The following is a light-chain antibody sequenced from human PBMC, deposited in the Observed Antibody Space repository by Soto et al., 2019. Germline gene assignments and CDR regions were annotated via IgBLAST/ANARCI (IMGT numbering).Light chain of an antibody. CDR3: QVWDTSSDHVV. CDR1: DIGSNS. V-gene: IGLV3-21*02. CDR2: ADS. J-gene: IGLJ2*01. Sequence: SYVLTQPPSVSVAPRQTARITCGGTDIGSNSVHWYQQKPGQAPVLVVYADSDRPSGIPDRFSGSNSGNTATLTISGVEAGDEADYYCQVWDTSSDHVVFGGGTKLTVL.